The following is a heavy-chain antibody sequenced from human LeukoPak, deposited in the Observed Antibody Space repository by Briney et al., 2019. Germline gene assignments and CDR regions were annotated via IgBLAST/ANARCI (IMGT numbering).Heavy chain of an antibody. Sequence: GGSLRLSCAASGFTLGSYGMHWVRQAPGKGLEWVANIKQDGSEKYYVDSVKGRFTISRDNAKNSLYLQMNSLRAEDTAVYYCARSSPRGPFDYWGQGTLVTVSS. V-gene: IGHV3-7*01. CDR2: IKQDGSEK. J-gene: IGHJ4*02. D-gene: IGHD6-6*01. CDR1: GFTLGSYG. CDR3: ARSSPRGPFDY.